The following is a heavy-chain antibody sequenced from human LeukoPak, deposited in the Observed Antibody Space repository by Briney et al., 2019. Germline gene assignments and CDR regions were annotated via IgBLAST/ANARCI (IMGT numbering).Heavy chain of an antibody. CDR2: IYYSGST. J-gene: IGHJ4*02. D-gene: IGHD3-3*01. Sequence: SGTLSLTCAVSGGSIGSSNWWSWVRQPPGKGLEWIGYIYYSGSTNYNPSLKSRVTISVDTSKNQFSLKLSSVTAADTAVYYCARVGYDFWSGYHIPYYFDYWGQGTLVTVSS. CDR1: GGSIGSSNW. CDR3: ARVGYDFWSGYHIPYYFDY. V-gene: IGHV4-4*02.